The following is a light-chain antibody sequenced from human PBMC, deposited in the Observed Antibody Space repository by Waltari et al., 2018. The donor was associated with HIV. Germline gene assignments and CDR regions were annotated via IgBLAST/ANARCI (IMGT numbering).Light chain of an antibody. J-gene: IGLJ2*01. CDR2: DSA. Sequence: VVTQEPSLTVSPGDTVTLSCASFSGGVASSHFPYWFQLKPGQPPRTLIYDSAKRHPLPSGRFSGSLAGGRAILTLSGALPEDEAEYFCLLSYGGVRVFGGGTNLTV. V-gene: IGLV7-46*01. CDR3: LLSYGGVRV. CDR1: SGGVASSHF.